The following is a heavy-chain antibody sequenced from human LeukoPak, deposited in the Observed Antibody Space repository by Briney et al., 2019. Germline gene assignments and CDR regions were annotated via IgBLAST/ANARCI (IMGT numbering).Heavy chain of an antibody. Sequence: PSETLSLTCTVSGGSISSYYWSWIRQPPGKGLEWIGYIYYSGSTTYNPSLKSRVSVSVDTSRNQFSLKLRSVTAADTAVYYCARGRYYYDTSGYVVWLDPWGQGTLVTVSS. D-gene: IGHD3-22*01. CDR2: IYYSGST. J-gene: IGHJ5*02. CDR1: GGSISSYY. CDR3: ARGRYYYDTSGYVVWLDP. V-gene: IGHV4-59*08.